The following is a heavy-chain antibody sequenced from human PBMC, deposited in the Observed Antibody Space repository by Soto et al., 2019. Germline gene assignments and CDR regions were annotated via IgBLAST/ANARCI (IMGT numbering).Heavy chain of an antibody. CDR3: AITRQYYDCELDP. D-gene: IGHD3-22*01. Sequence: QVQLQESGPGLVKPSQTLSLTCTVSGDSISRGAYYWTWIRQHPVKGLEWIGYLSNMGRTYYNPSLKIRLTISLHSSENHFSVRLPSVTAADTAMYYWAITRQYYDCELDPWGQGTLVTVSS. CDR1: GDSISRGAYY. J-gene: IGHJ5*02. CDR2: LSNMGRT. V-gene: IGHV4-31*03.